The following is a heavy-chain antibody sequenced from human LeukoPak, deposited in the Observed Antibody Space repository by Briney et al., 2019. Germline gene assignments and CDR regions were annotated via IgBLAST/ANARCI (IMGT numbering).Heavy chain of an antibody. V-gene: IGHV3-33*01. CDR1: GFTFSSYG. D-gene: IGHD3-16*01. CDR3: ARDWGKGDY. Sequence: GGSLRLSCAASGFTFSSYGMHWVRQAPGKGLEWVSLIWYDGSNKYHADSVKGRFTISRDNSKNTLYLQMNSLGAEDTAVYYCARDWGKGDYWGQGTLVTVSS. CDR2: IWYDGSNK. J-gene: IGHJ4*02.